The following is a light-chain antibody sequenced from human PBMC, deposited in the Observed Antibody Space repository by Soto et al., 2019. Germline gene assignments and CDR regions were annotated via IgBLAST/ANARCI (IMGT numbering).Light chain of an antibody. CDR1: KSVHRY. V-gene: IGKV3-11*01. CDR2: EAS. Sequence: EIVLTQSPATLSLSPGDRATLSCRASKSVHRYLAWYQQKPGQAPRLLMYEASNRATGIPATFSANGSGTDFTLTITNLEPEDFAVYYCQQRRSWPPTFGGGTKVEF. J-gene: IGKJ4*01. CDR3: QQRRSWPPT.